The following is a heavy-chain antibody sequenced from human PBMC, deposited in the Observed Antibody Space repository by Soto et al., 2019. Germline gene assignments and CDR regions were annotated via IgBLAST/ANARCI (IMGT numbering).Heavy chain of an antibody. J-gene: IGHJ6*03. CDR2: MNPNSGNT. CDR1: GYTFTSYD. CDR3: ARCSSGWYVDHYYMDV. V-gene: IGHV1-8*01. Sequence: GASVKVSCKASGYTFTSYDINWVRQATGQGLEWMGWMNPNSGNTGYAQKFQGRVTMTRNTSISTAYMELSSLRSEDTAVYYCARCSSGWYVDHYYMDVWGKGTTVTVSS. D-gene: IGHD6-19*01.